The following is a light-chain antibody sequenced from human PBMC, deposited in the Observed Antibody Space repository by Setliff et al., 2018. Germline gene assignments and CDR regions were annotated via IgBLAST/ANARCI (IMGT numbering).Light chain of an antibody. CDR2: AVT. CDR3: SPYTSSSASYV. CDR1: TNDVGGYNY. Sequence: SVLTQPASVSWSLGQSITISCTGTTNDVGGYNYVSWYKQHPGEAPQLMIYAVTKRPSGVSNRVSGSKSGNTASLTISGLQAEDETDYYCSPYTSSSASYVFGAGTKVTVL. J-gene: IGLJ1*01. V-gene: IGLV2-14*03.